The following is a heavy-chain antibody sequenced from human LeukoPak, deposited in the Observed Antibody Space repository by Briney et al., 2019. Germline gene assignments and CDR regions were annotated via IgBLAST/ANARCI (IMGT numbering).Heavy chain of an antibody. J-gene: IGHJ4*02. D-gene: IGHD3-10*01. CDR3: ARTHYYGSGSYSY. CDR1: GFTFSSYA. CDR2: ISYDGSNK. V-gene: IGHV3-30-3*01. Sequence: PGGSLRLSCAASGFTFSSYAMHWVRQAPGKGLEWVAVISYDGSNKYYADSVKGRFTISRDNSKNTLYLQMNSLRAEDTALYYCARTHYYGSGSYSYWGQGTLVTVSS.